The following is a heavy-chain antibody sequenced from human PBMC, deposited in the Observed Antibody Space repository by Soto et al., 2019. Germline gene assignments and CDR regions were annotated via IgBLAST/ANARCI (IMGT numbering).Heavy chain of an antibody. CDR3: TGALDLSPYYFYYGMDL. CDR2: ISSGGVYM. J-gene: IGHJ6*02. Sequence: ELRLLESGGGLVQSGGSLRLSCAGSGFTFSTYAMSWVRRAPGKGLEWVSSISSGGVYMYYVDSVRGRFTISRDNFQSTLYLQMTSLRAEDTAVYYCTGALDLSPYYFYYGMDLWGQGTTVTVSS. V-gene: IGHV3-23*01. CDR1: GFTFSTYA.